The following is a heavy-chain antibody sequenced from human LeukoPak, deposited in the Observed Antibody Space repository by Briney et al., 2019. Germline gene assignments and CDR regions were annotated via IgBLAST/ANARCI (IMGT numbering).Heavy chain of an antibody. V-gene: IGHV3-23*01. CDR3: AKDYYYHSSGYYYGDAFDI. D-gene: IGHD3-22*01. Sequence: GGSLRLSCAASGFTFSAYAMAWVRQAPGKGLEWVSTISGSGGTTYSADSVKGRFTISRDNSKNILYLQVNSLRAGDTAVYYCAKDYYYHSSGYYYGDAFDIWGQGTMVTVSS. J-gene: IGHJ3*02. CDR1: GFTFSAYA. CDR2: ISGSGGTT.